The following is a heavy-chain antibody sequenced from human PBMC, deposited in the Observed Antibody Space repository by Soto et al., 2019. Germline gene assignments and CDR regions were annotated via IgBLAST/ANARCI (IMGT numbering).Heavy chain of an antibody. CDR1: GGTFSSYA. Sequence: GASVKVSCKASGGTFSSYAISWVRQAPGQGLEWMGGIIPIFGTANYAQKFQGRVTITADESTSTAYMELSSLRSEDTAVYYCARNGMEMLAATRFDYWGQGTLVTVSS. J-gene: IGHJ4*02. CDR2: IIPIFGTA. V-gene: IGHV1-69*13. D-gene: IGHD2-15*01. CDR3: ARNGMEMLAATRFDY.